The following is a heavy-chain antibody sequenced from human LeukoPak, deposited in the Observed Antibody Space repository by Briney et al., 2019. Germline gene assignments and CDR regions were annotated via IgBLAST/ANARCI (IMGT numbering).Heavy chain of an antibody. CDR1: GFTFRSCE. CDR3: ATVTTPLDY. V-gene: IGHV3-21*01. CDR2: ISSSSSYI. Sequence: GGSLRLSCAASGFTFRSCELSWVRQAPAKGLEWVSSISSSSSYIYYADSVKGRFTISRDNAKNSLYLQMNSLRAEDTAVYYCATVTTPLDYWGQGTLVTVSS. J-gene: IGHJ4*02. D-gene: IGHD4-11*01.